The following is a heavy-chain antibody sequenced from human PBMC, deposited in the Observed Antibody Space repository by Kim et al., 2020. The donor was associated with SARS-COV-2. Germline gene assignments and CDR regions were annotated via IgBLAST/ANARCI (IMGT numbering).Heavy chain of an antibody. Sequence: GGSLRLSCAASGFTFSTYWMSWVRQAPGKGLEWVASIKQDGSEKYYVDSVKGRFTISKDNAKNSLYLQMTSLRAEDTAVYYCARSRYAAAWDQGTLVTVSS. V-gene: IGHV3-7*03. CDR3: ARSRYAAA. J-gene: IGHJ4*02. CDR1: GFTFSTYW. D-gene: IGHD6-13*01. CDR2: IKQDGSEK.